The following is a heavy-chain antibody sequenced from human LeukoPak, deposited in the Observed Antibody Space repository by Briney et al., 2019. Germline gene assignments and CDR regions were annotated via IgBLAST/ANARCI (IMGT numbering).Heavy chain of an antibody. J-gene: IGHJ5*02. V-gene: IGHV1-46*01. CDR3: ARGDMEYYDFWSGSQTNWFDP. D-gene: IGHD3-3*01. Sequence: AASVKVSCKASGYTFTSYYMHWVRQAPGQGLEWMGIINPSGGSTSYAQKFQGRVTMTRDTSTSTVYMELSSLRSEDTAVYYCARGDMEYYDFWSGSQTNWFDPWGQGTLVTVSS. CDR2: INPSGGST. CDR1: GYTFTSYY.